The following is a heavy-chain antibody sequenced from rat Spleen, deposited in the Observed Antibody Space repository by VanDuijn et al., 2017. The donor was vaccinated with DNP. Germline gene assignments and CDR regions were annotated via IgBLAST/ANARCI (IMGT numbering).Heavy chain of an antibody. J-gene: IGHJ2*01. CDR1: GFNFNDYW. CDR2: INKDSSTI. CDR3: VRLCITRDYFDY. D-gene: IGHD4-1*01. V-gene: IGHV4-2*01. Sequence: EVQLVETGGGPVQPGRSLKLSCAASGFNFNDYWMGWVRQAPGKGLEWIGQINKDSSTINYIPSLKDKFTISRDNAKNTQHLQMDSLRSEDTATYYCVRLCITRDYFDYWGQGVMVTVSS.